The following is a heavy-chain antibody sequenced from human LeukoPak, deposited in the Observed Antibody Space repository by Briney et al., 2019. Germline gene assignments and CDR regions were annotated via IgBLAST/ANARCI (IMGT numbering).Heavy chain of an antibody. Sequence: PGGSLRLSCAASGLTFSGYVMSWARQAAGKGLEWVAANSANGGRTYYTESVKGHFTISRDNSKNTLYLQMNSLRADDTAVYYCAKGPERRGFCSGSACYSDCWGQGTLVTVSS. CDR2: NSANGGRT. D-gene: IGHD2-8*02. V-gene: IGHV3-23*01. CDR3: AKGPERRGFCSGSACYSDC. CDR1: GLTFSGYV. J-gene: IGHJ4*02.